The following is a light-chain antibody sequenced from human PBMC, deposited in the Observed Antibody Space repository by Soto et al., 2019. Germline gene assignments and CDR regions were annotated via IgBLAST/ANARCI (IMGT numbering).Light chain of an antibody. V-gene: IGKV1-33*01. CDR3: QHYDHLPPLS. CDR2: DAS. Sequence: DIQMTQSPSSLSASVGDRVTITCQASQDIRNYLNWYQQKPGKAPNLLIYDASNLRAGVPSRFSGGGSGPEFTLTISSLQPEDIATYYCQHYDHLPPLSFGGGTKVEIK. J-gene: IGKJ4*01. CDR1: QDIRNY.